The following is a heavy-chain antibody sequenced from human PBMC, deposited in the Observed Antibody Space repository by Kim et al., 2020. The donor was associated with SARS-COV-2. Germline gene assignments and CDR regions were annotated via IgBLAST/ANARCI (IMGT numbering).Heavy chain of an antibody. CDR2: ISYDGSNK. J-gene: IGHJ4*02. CDR1: GFTFSSYG. D-gene: IGHD6-19*01. Sequence: GGSLRLSCAASGFTFSSYGMHWVRQAPGKGLEWVAVISYDGSNKYYADSVKGRFTISRDNSKNTLYLQMNSLRAEDTAVYYCARDVSLSSLIAVAGTLDYWGQVTLVTVSS. CDR3: ARDVSLSSLIAVAGTLDY. V-gene: IGHV3-33*05.